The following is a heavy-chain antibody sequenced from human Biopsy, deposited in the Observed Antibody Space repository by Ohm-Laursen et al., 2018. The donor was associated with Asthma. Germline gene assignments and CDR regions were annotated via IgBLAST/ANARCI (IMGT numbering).Heavy chain of an antibody. J-gene: IGHJ4*02. CDR1: GASITTSPSY. CDR3: ARNLPGYTYGPFED. Sequence: TLSLTCTVSGASITTSPSYWSWLRLLPGKGLEWIGCIYYSGETFFNPSLKNPLFMSLDSSKNQFSLKMTSVTVADTAVYFCARNLPGYTYGPFEDWGQGTLVTVSP. D-gene: IGHD5-18*01. V-gene: IGHV4-31*01. CDR2: IYYSGET.